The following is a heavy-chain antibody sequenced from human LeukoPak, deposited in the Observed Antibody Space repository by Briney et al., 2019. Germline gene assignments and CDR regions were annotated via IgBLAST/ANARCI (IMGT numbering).Heavy chain of an antibody. D-gene: IGHD1-26*01. CDR2: ISPYNGDT. CDR1: GYTFTNYG. J-gene: IGHJ3*02. CDR3: ARENSGSLRLHGFDI. V-gene: IGHV1-18*01. Sequence: ASVKVSCKASGYTFTNYGISWVRQAPGQGLEWMGWISPYNGDTNYAQNLQGRVTMTTDTSTSTAYMELRSLRSDDTAVYYCARENSGSLRLHGFDIWGQGTMVTVSS.